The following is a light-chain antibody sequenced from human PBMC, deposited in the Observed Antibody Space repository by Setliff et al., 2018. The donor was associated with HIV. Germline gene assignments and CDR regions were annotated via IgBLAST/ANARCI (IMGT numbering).Light chain of an antibody. Sequence: QSALTQPASVSGSPGQSITISCTGTGSDVGGHKFVSWYQQHPGKVPKLMIYGVNNRPSGVSNRFSGSKSGNTASLTISGLQAEDEADYYCSSFTTTNTPSVFGAGTKVTV. J-gene: IGLJ1*01. CDR3: SSFTTTNTPSV. CDR2: GVN. V-gene: IGLV2-14*01. CDR1: GSDVGGHKF.